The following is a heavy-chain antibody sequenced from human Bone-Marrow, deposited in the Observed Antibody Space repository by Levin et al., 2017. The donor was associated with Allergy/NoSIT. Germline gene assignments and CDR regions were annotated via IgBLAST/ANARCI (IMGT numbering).Heavy chain of an antibody. V-gene: IGHV3-21*01. Sequence: AGGSLRLSCAASGFTFSRHSMSWVRQAPGKGLEWVSSISSSGTEIENADSVKGRFTISRDNAKNSLYLQVNSLRAEETAVYYCAKSRGYSGYAPPHAFDSWGQGTLVTVSS. J-gene: IGHJ4*02. CDR2: ISSSGTEI. CDR1: GFTFSRHS. CDR3: AKSRGYSGYAPPHAFDS. D-gene: IGHD5-12*01.